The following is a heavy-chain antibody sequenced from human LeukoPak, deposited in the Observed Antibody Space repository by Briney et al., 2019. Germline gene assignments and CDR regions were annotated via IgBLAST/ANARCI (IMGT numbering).Heavy chain of an antibody. V-gene: IGHV3-7*01. J-gene: IGHJ4*02. CDR3: ARDLLWESDILTGFTHYFDS. CDR1: GFTFSYAW. D-gene: IGHD3-9*01. CDR2: INQDGSGK. Sequence: GGSLRLSCAASGFTFSYAWMNWVRQAPGKGLEWVANINQDGSGKNYVDSVKGRFTISRDSAKNSLFLQINSLRAEDTAVYYCARDLLWESDILTGFTHYFDSWGQGTLVTVSS.